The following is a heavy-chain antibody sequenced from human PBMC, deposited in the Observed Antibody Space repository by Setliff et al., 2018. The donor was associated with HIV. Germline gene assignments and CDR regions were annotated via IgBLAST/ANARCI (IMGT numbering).Heavy chain of an antibody. CDR2: IYHSGST. CDR1: GYSISSGYY. D-gene: IGHD6-13*01. V-gene: IGHV4-38-2*02. Sequence: PSETLSLTCTVSGYSISSGYYWGWIRQPPGKGLEWIGSIYHSGSTYYNPSLKSRVTISVDTSKNQFSLKLSSVTAADTAVYYCARDGGLDSSSWFGFHWFDPWGQGTLVTVPS. CDR3: ARDGGLDSSSWFGFHWFDP. J-gene: IGHJ5*02.